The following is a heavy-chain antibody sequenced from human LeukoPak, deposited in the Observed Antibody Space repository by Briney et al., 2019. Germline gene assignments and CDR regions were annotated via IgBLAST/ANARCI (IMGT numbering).Heavy chain of an antibody. V-gene: IGHV1-3*01. CDR2: INAGNGNT. D-gene: IGHD3-10*01. CDR1: GYTFTSYA. Sequence: ASVKVSCKASGYTFTSYAMHWVRQAPGQRLEWMGWINAGNGNTKYSQKFQGRVTITRDTSASTAYMELSSLRSEDTAVYYCARTYVLLWFGELFSAFDIWGQGTMVTVSS. J-gene: IGHJ3*02. CDR3: ARTYVLLWFGELFSAFDI.